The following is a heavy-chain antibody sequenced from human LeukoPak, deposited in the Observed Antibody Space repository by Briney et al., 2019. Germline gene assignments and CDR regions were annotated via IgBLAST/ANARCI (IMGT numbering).Heavy chain of an antibody. CDR3: ARDRDLGSSSHKYYYMDV. CDR1: GFTFSSYS. J-gene: IGHJ6*03. V-gene: IGHV3-21*01. Sequence: GGSLRLSCAASGFTFSSYSMNWVRQAPGKGLEWVSSISSSSSYIYYADSVKGRFTISRDNAKNSLYLQMNSLRAEDTAVYYCARDRDLGSSSHKYYYMDVWGKGTTVTVSS. D-gene: IGHD6-13*01. CDR2: ISSSSSYI.